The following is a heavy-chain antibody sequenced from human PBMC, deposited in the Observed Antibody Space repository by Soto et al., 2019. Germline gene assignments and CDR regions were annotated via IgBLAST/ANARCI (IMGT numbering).Heavy chain of an antibody. V-gene: IGHV4-34*01. CDR2: INHSGST. D-gene: IGHD3-22*01. CDR3: ARERIRNYYDSSGYYGY. J-gene: IGHJ4*02. CDR1: GGSFSGYY. Sequence: PSETLSLTCAVYGGSFSGYYWSWIRQPPGKGLEWIGEINHSGSTNYNPSLKSRVTISVDTSKNQFSLKLSSVTAADTAVYYCARERIRNYYDSSGYYGYWGQGTLVTVSS.